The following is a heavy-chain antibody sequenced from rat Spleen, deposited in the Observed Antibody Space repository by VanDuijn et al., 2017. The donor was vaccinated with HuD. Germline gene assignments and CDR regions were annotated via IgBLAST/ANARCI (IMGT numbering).Heavy chain of an antibody. J-gene: IGHJ4*01. CDR2: ISPSGGST. CDR1: GFTFSNYG. Sequence: EVQLVESGGGLVQPGRSLKLSCAASGFTFSNYGMHWIRQAPTKGLEWVASISPSGGSTYYRDSVKGRFTISRDNAKSTLYLQMDSLRSEDTATYYCATTIPYYYDGTYYYDYYVMDAWGQGASVTVSS. CDR3: ATTIPYYYDGTYYYDYYVMDA. D-gene: IGHD1-12*02. V-gene: IGHV5-19*01.